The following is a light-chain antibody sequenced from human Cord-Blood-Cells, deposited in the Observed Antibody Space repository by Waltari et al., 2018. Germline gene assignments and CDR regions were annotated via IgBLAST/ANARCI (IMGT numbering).Light chain of an antibody. Sequence: SSELTQDPAVSVALGQTVRITCQGDSLRSYYASWYQQKPGQAPVLVIDGKKNRPSGSPDRVSGSSAGNTASLTITWAQAEDEADYYCNSRDSSGNHWVFGGGTKLTVL. CDR2: GKK. CDR1: SLRSYY. V-gene: IGLV3-19*01. J-gene: IGLJ3*02. CDR3: NSRDSSGNHWV.